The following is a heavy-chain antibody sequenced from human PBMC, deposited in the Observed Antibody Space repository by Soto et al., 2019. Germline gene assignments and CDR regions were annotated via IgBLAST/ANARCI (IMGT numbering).Heavy chain of an antibody. CDR2: ISGSGGST. V-gene: IGHV3-23*01. CDR1: GFTFSSYA. J-gene: IGHJ4*02. D-gene: IGHD6-13*01. Sequence: EVQLLESGGGLVQPGGSLRLSCAASGFTFSSYAMSWVRQAPGKGLEWVSAISGSGGSTYYADSVKGRFTISRDNSKHALYLKMKSVRAEDRAVYYCAKDPIAVAPNYFDYWGQGTLVTVSS. CDR3: AKDPIAVAPNYFDY.